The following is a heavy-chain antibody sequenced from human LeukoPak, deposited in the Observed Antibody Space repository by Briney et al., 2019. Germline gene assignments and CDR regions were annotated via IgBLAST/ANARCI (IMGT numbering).Heavy chain of an antibody. CDR2: IKEEGSEK. D-gene: IGHD5-18*01. J-gene: IGHJ4*02. CDR3: ARESGYSYGTGY. Sequence: PGGSLRLSCAAFGFTFSTHWMRWVRQAPGKGLEWVASIKEEGSEKSYVDSVKGRFTISRDNAKNSVYLQMNSLRAEDTAVYYCARESGYSYGTGYWGQGTLVPVSS. CDR1: GFTFSTHW. V-gene: IGHV3-7*01.